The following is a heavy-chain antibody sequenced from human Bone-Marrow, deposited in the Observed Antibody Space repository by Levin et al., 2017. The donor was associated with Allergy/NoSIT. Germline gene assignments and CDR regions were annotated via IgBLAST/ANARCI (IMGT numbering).Heavy chain of an antibody. Sequence: GESLKISCAASGFTFNSYEIVWVRQAPGKGLEWVSYISNSGSTKHYADSVKGRFTISKDNAKKSLSLHLNSLRADDTAVYYCARVSDSSFYFDYWGQGTLVTVSS. CDR1: GFTFNSYE. V-gene: IGHV3-48*03. CDR3: ARVSDSSFYFDY. CDR2: ISNSGSTK. D-gene: IGHD6-6*01. J-gene: IGHJ4*02.